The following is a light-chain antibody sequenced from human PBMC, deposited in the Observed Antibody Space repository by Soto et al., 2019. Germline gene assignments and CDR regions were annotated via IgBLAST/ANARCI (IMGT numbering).Light chain of an antibody. J-gene: IGKJ4*01. CDR2: HAS. CDR1: EYVDIY. CDR3: QQRRKWPPLT. V-gene: IGKV3-11*01. Sequence: TVLPQCPATLSLSPGEAATLSCRASEYVDIYLAWYQHKPCQAPRHHSYHASNRATGIPARFSCSGSGTDFTLAISSLQPGDSAVYCCQQRRKWPPLTFGGGNRVEIK.